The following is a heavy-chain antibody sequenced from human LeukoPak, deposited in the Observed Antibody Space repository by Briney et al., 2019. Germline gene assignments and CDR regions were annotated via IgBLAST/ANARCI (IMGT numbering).Heavy chain of an antibody. CDR1: GGSISSSSYY. D-gene: IGHD3-10*01. CDR2: IYTSGST. CDR3: GRIGGYYYGSRAIDY. Sequence: SETLSLTCTVSGGSISSSSYYWSWIRQPAGKGLEWIGRIYTSGSTNYNPSLKSRVTISVDTSKNQFSLKLSSVTAADTAVYYCGRIGGYYYGSRAIDYWGQGTLVTVSS. V-gene: IGHV4-61*02. J-gene: IGHJ4*02.